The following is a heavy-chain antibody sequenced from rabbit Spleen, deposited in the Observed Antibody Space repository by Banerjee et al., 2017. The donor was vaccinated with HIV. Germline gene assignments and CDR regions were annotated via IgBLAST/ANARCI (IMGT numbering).Heavy chain of an antibody. V-gene: IGHV1S45*01. CDR1: GFTLSSYYM. D-gene: IGHD6-1*01. Sequence: QEQLEESAGGLVQPGGSLKLSCKASGFTLSSYYMNWVRQAPGKGLEWIGYIDPVFGITYYANWAKGRFTISKTSSTTVTLQMTSLTAADTATYFCAREVLYAAYAAFGDATIYYFDLWGPGTLVTVS. CDR2: IDPVFGIT. CDR3: AREVLYAAYAAFGDATIYYFDL. J-gene: IGHJ4*01.